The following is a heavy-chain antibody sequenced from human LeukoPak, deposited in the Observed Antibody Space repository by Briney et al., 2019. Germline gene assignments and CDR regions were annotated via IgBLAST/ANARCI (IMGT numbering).Heavy chain of an antibody. CDR2: ISSSSSYI. V-gene: IGHV3-21*01. CDR1: GFIFSSYS. Sequence: GGSLRLSCAASGFIFSSYSMNWVRQAPGKGLEWVSSISSSSSYIYYADSVKGRFTISRDNAKNSLYLQMNSLRAEDTAVYYCARRGPRGGGDFDAFDIWGQGTMVTVSS. J-gene: IGHJ3*02. D-gene: IGHD2-21*02. CDR3: ARRGPRGGGDFDAFDI.